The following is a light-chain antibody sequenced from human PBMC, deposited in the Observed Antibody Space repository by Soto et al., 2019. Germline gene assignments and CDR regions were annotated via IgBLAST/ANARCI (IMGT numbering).Light chain of an antibody. CDR3: QQYGSSLIT. CDR2: GAS. V-gene: IGKV3-20*01. J-gene: IGKJ5*01. Sequence: EIVLTQSPGTLSLSPGERATLSCRASQSVNSTYLAWYQQKPGQAPRFLIYGASSRATGTPDRFSGSGSGTDFTLTISRLEPEDFAVYYCQQYGSSLITFGQGTRLEIK. CDR1: QSVNSTY.